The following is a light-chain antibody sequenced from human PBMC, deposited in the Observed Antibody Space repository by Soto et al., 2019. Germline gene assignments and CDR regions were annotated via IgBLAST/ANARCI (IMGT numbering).Light chain of an antibody. J-gene: IGKJ4*01. CDR2: AAS. Sequence: DIQMTQSPSSVSASVGDRVTITCRASQGISSRLAWYQQKPGKAPNLLIYAASSMQSGVPSRFSGSGSETDFALTIGSLQPEDFATYYCQQSNSFPLTFGGGTKVEIK. V-gene: IGKV1-12*01. CDR3: QQSNSFPLT. CDR1: QGISSR.